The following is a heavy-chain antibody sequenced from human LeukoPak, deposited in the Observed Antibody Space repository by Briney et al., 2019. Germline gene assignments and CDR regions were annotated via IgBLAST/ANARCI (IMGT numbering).Heavy chain of an antibody. J-gene: IGHJ4*02. CDR2: ISGSGGTT. CDR3: AKTNGYYSD. CDR1: GFPFSSYG. Sequence: GGPLRLSCAASGFPFSSYGMNWVRQAPGKGLEWVSGISGSGGTTYYADSVKGRFTISRDNSKNSLSLQVSSLRAEDTAVYYCAKTNGYYSDWGQGTLVTVSS. V-gene: IGHV3-23*01. D-gene: IGHD3-22*01.